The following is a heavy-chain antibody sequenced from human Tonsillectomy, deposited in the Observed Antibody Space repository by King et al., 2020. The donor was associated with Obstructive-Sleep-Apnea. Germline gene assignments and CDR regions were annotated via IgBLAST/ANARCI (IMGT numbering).Heavy chain of an antibody. Sequence: VQLVESGGGLVKPGGSLILSCAASGFIFTNAWMSWVRQVPGKGLEWVGRIKSKIDGETTDYTAPVKGRFTISRDDSKYTLYLQMNSLKSEDTAVYYCITEDRGCYTDDGYWGQGTLVTVSS. V-gene: IGHV3-15*01. D-gene: IGHD6-19*01. CDR3: ITEDRGCYTDDGY. CDR2: IKSKIDGETT. J-gene: IGHJ4*02. CDR1: GFIFTNAW.